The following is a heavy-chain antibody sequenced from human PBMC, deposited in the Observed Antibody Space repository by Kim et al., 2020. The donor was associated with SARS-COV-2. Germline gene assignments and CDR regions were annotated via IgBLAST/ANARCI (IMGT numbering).Heavy chain of an antibody. CDR3: ATSYGSGQVNWFDP. J-gene: IGHJ5*02. CDR1: GYTLTELS. Sequence: ASVKVSCKVSGYTLTELSMHWVRQAPGKGLEWMGGFDPEDGETIYAQKFQGRVTMTEDTSTDTAYMELSSLRSEDTAVYYCATSYGSGQVNWFDPWGQGTLVTVSS. V-gene: IGHV1-24*01. CDR2: FDPEDGET. D-gene: IGHD3-10*01.